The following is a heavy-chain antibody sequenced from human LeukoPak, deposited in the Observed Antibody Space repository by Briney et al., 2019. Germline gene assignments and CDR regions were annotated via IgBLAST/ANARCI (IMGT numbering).Heavy chain of an antibody. J-gene: IGHJ4*02. CDR2: IHDSGST. CDR1: GGSISSYY. CDR3: ARDRREQYCSGGSCYSALGFFDY. V-gene: IGHV4-59*01. Sequence: SQTLSLTCTVSGGSISSYYWSWIRQPPRKGLEWIGYIHDSGSTNYNPSLKSRVTISVDTSKNRFSLKLSSVTAADTAVYYCARDRREQYCSGGSCYSALGFFDYWGQGTLVTVSS. D-gene: IGHD2-15*01.